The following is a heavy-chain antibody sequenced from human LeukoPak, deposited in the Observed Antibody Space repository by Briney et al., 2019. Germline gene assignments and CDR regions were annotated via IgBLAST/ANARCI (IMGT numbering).Heavy chain of an antibody. V-gene: IGHV3-21*01. CDR3: ARPYDTRGYFPDY. D-gene: IGHD3-22*01. CDR1: GFPFSSYW. CDR2: ISRGSDHI. J-gene: IGHJ4*02. Sequence: PGGSLRLSCVASGFPFSSYWMTWVRQAPGKGLEWVSSISRGSDHIFYADSMKGRLTISRDNAKNSLYLQMNSLGAEDTAVYYCARPYDTRGYFPDYWGQGTLVTVSS.